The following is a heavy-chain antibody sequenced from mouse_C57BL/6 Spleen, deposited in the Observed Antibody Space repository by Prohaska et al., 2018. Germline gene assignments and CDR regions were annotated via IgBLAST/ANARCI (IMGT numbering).Heavy chain of an antibody. V-gene: IGHV2-5*01. CDR1: GFSLTTYG. Sequence: YMGCTVSGFSLTTYGVHWVRQSPGKGLEWLGVIWRGGSTDYNAAFMSRLSITKDNSKSQVFFKMNSLQADDTAIYYCAKERYFDSSFYWFFDVWGTGTTVTVSS. CDR2: IWRGGST. D-gene: IGHD1-1*01. J-gene: IGHJ1*03. CDR3: AKERYFDSSFYWFFDV.